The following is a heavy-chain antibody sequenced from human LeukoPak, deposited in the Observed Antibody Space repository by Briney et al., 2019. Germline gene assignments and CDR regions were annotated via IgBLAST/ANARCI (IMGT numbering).Heavy chain of an antibody. CDR1: GFTVSSNY. V-gene: IGHV3-53*01. CDR2: IYSGGST. CDR3: TAGVRSGWFLGGDHYYYMDV. J-gene: IGHJ6*03. Sequence: GGSLRLSCAASGFTVSSNYMSWVRQAPGKGLEWVSVIYSGGSTYYADSVKGRFTISRDNSKNTLYLQMNSLETEDTAVYYCTAGVRSGWFLGGDHYYYMDVWGKGTTVTVSS. D-gene: IGHD3-3*01.